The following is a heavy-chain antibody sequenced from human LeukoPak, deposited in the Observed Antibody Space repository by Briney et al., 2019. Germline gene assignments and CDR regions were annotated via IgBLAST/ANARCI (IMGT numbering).Heavy chain of an antibody. J-gene: IGHJ4*02. V-gene: IGHV4-59*01. CDR2: IYYSGST. CDR1: RGSISNYY. D-gene: IGHD2-21*01. CDR3: ARENAYCGGDCYRKYYFDY. Sequence: SETLSLTCTVPRGSISNYYWSWIRQPLGEGLEWIGYIYYSGSTNYNPSLKSRVTISRDRSKNQFPLKLSSVTAADTAVYYCARENAYCGGDCYRKYYFDYWGQGTLVTASS.